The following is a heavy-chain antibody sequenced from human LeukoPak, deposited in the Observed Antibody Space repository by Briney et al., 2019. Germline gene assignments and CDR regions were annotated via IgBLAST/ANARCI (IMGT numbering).Heavy chain of an antibody. J-gene: IGHJ4*02. D-gene: IGHD1-26*01. V-gene: IGHV1-18*01. CDR1: GYTFTSYG. Sequence: ASVKVSCKASGYTFTSYGISWVRQAPGQGLEWRGWISAYNGNTNHAQKLQGRGTMPTDTSTSTAYMELRSLRSDHTAVYYCAREGPSGSYHTSGDFDYWGQGTLVTVCS. CDR2: ISAYNGNT. CDR3: AREGPSGSYHTSGDFDY.